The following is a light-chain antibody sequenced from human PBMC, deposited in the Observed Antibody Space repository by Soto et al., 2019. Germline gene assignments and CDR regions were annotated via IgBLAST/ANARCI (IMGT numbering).Light chain of an antibody. CDR3: QQYYIYAT. CDR2: GAS. J-gene: IGKJ1*01. CDR1: QSVSSN. V-gene: IGKV3-15*01. Sequence: EIVMTQSPATLSVSPGERATLSCRASQSVSSNLAWYQQKPGQAPRLLIYGASTRATGIPARFSGSGSGTEFTLTISSLQSEDFAVYYCQQYYIYATFGQGTRVEI.